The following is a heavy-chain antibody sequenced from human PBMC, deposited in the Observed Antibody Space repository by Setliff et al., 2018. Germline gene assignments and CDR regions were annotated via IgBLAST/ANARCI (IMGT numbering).Heavy chain of an antibody. V-gene: IGHV1-18*01. CDR1: GFTFTDYG. CDR3: ARDPQREVYQYGMDV. D-gene: IGHD6-19*01. CDR2: INPNSGGT. J-gene: IGHJ6*02. Sequence: ASVKVSCKSSGFTFTDYGITWVRQVPGQGLEWMGWINPNSGGTNYAQKVQGRITLTIDTSTSTAYMELRSLRSDDTAVYYCARDPQREVYQYGMDVWGQGTTVTVSS.